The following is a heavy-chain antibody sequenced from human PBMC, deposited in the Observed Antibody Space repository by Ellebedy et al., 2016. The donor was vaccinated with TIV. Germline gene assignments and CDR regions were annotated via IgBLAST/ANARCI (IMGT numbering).Heavy chain of an antibody. CDR1: GFSFNTYT. D-gene: IGHD6-19*01. Sequence: GESLKISCAASGFSFNTYTMHWVRQAPGKGLEWVAVISYDATNKLYADSVKGRFTISRDNSKSTLSLQMNSLSPEDTAVDYCVRGSGSSGWIFWGQGTLVTVSS. CDR2: ISYDATNK. J-gene: IGHJ4*02. CDR3: VRGSGSSGWIF. V-gene: IGHV3-30-3*01.